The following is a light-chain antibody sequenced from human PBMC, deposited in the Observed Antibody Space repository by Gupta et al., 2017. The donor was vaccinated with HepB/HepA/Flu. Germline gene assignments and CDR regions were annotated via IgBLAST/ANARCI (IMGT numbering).Light chain of an antibody. CDR2: AAS. Sequence: DIQMTQSPSSLSASVGDRVTITCRASQSISSYLNWYQQKPGKAPKLLIYAASSLQSGVPSRFSGSGSGTDFTLTISMLQPEDFATYYCQQSYSTGYTFGQGTKLEIK. CDR1: QSISSY. V-gene: IGKV1-39*01. CDR3: QQSYSTGYT. J-gene: IGKJ2*01.